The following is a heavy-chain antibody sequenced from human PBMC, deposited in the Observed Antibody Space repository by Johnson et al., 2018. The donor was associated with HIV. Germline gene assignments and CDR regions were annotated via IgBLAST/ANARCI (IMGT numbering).Heavy chain of an antibody. CDR3: ARDTYTHRTTVTESAFDI. V-gene: IGHV3-9*01. D-gene: IGHD4-11*01. CDR2: INWNSGSI. J-gene: IGHJ3*02. CDR1: GFTFDDYA. Sequence: VQLVESGGGLVQPGRSLRLSCAASGFTFDDYAMHWVRQAPGKGLEWVSGINWNSGSIAYADSVKGRFTISRDNAKKSLYLQMNSLRPEDSALYYCARDTYTHRTTVTESAFDIWGQGTMVTVSS.